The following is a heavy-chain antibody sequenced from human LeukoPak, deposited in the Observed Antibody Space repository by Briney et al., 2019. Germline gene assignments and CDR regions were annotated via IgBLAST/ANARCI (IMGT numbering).Heavy chain of an antibody. J-gene: IGHJ5*02. CDR1: GYTFTNYG. CDR3: ARDNSVRDEAWWFNP. Sequence: VSVKVSCKASGYTFTNYGISWVRQAPGQGPEWMGVISPSGGSTTYAQKFQGRVTLTRDMSTSTDYLELSSLRSEDTAVYYCARDNSVRDEAWWFNPWGQGTLVTVSS. CDR2: ISPSGGST. D-gene: IGHD5-24*01. V-gene: IGHV1-46*01.